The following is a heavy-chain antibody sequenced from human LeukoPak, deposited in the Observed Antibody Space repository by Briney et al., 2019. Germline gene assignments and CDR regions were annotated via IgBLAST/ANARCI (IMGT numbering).Heavy chain of an antibody. Sequence: AGGSLRLSCAASGFTFSTYGMSWVRQSPGKGLEWVSAISGSATGGITNYADSVRGRFTISRDNSKNTLYLQMNSLRAEDTAVYYCAKQLYISSWFMDYWGQGTLVTVSS. V-gene: IGHV3-23*01. J-gene: IGHJ4*02. CDR2: ISGSATGGIT. CDR3: AKQLYISSWFMDY. CDR1: GFTFSTYG. D-gene: IGHD6-13*01.